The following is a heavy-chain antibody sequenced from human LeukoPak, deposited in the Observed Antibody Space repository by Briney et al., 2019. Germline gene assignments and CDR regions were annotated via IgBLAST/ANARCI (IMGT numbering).Heavy chain of an antibody. CDR3: ARGYDYSNYVSHYYYMDV. Sequence: PSETLSLTCAVYGGSFSGYYWSWIRHPPGKGLEWIGEINHSGSTNYNPSLKSRVTISVDTSKNQFSLKLSSVTAADTAVYYCARGYDYSNYVSHYYYMDVWGKGTTVTVSS. V-gene: IGHV4-34*01. D-gene: IGHD4-11*01. CDR2: INHSGST. J-gene: IGHJ6*03. CDR1: GGSFSGYY.